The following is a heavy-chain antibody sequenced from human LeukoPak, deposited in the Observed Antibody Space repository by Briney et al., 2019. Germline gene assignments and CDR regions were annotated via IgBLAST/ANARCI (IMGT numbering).Heavy chain of an antibody. CDR2: INPNSGGT. CDR3: ARYSSGWYRDAFDI. D-gene: IGHD6-19*01. CDR1: GYTFTGYY. Sequence: ASVKVSCKASGYTFTGYYMHGVRQAPGQGLEWMGWINPNSGGTNYAQKFQGRVTMTRDTSISTAYMELSRLRSDDTAVYYCARYSSGWYRDAFDIWGQGTMVTVSS. V-gene: IGHV1-2*02. J-gene: IGHJ3*02.